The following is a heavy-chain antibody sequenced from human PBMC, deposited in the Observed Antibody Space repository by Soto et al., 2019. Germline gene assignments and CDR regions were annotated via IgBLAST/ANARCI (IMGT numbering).Heavy chain of an antibody. D-gene: IGHD4-4*01. CDR2: INPSGGST. CDR1: GYTFTSYY. CDR3: ARATDKDQYYYYYYGMDV. V-gene: IGHV1-46*01. Sequence: ASVKVSCKASGYTFTSYYMHWVRQAPGQGLEWMGIINPSGGSTSYAQKFQGRVTMTRDTSTSTVYMGLSSLRSEDTAVYYCARATDKDQYYYYYYGMDVWGQGTTVTVSS. J-gene: IGHJ6*02.